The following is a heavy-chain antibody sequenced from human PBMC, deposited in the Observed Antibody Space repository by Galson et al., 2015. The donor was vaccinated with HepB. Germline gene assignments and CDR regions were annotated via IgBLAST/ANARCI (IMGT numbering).Heavy chain of an antibody. CDR2: IDPSDSET. D-gene: IGHD6-13*01. CDR3: AAIYSSSL. V-gene: IGHV5-10-1*01. CDR1: GYSITTYW. J-gene: IGHJ3*01. Sequence: QSGAEVKKPGESLRISCKGSGYSITTYWISWVRQMPGKGLEWMGRIDPSDSETNYSPSFQGHVTISVDKSITTAYLQWSSLKASDTAIYYCAAIYSSSLWGQGTMVTVSS.